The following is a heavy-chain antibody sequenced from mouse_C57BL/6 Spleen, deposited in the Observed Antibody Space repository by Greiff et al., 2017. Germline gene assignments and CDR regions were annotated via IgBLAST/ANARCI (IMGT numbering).Heavy chain of an antibody. CDR2: ISYSGST. D-gene: IGHD1-1*01. CDR3: AREGDYYFFDY. V-gene: IGHV3-1*01. CDR1: GYSITSGYD. Sequence: EVKLLESGPGMVKPSQSLSLTCTVTGYSITSGYDWHWIRHFPGNKLEWMGYISYSGSTNYNPSLKSRISITHDTSKNHFFLKLNSVTTEDTATYYCAREGDYYFFDYWGQGTTLTVSS. J-gene: IGHJ2*01.